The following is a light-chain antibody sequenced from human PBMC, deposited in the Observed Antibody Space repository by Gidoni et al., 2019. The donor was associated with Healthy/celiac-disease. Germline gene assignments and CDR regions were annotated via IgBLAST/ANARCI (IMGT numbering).Light chain of an antibody. V-gene: IGKV3-20*01. Sequence: EIVLTQSPGTLSWSPGERATLSCRASQSVSSSYLAWYQQKPGQAPRLLIYGASSRATGIPDRFSGSGSGTDFTLTISRLEPEDFAVYYCQQYGSSIFTFXPXTKVDIK. J-gene: IGKJ3*01. CDR2: GAS. CDR1: QSVSSSY. CDR3: QQYGSSIFT.